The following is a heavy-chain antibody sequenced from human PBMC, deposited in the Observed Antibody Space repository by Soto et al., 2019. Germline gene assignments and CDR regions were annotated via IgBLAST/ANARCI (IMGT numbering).Heavy chain of an antibody. Sequence: QVQLQESGPGLVKPSETLSLTCTVSGGSISSYYWSWIRQPPGKGLEWIGYIYYSGSTNYNPSLRSRVTVPLDTSQTRFSLKLSSVTAADTAVYYCAGHPPTYPFDYWGQGTLVTVSS. V-gene: IGHV4-59*08. D-gene: IGHD1-26*01. CDR2: IYYSGST. J-gene: IGHJ4*02. CDR3: AGHPPTYPFDY. CDR1: GGSISSYY.